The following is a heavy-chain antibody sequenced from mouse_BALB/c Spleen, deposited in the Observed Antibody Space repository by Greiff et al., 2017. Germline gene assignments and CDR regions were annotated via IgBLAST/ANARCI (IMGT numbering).Heavy chain of an antibody. V-gene: IGHV1-87*01. D-gene: IGHD2-10*02. CDR1: GYTFTSYW. CDR3: ARSQFGNQDY. J-gene: IGHJ2*01. Sequence: QVHVKQSGAELARPGASVKLSCKASGYTFTSYWMQWVKQRPGQGLEWIGTIYPGDGNTSYTQKFKGKATLTADKSSSTAYMQLSNLASEDSAVYYCARSQFGNQDYWGQGTTLTVSS. CDR2: IYPGDGNT.